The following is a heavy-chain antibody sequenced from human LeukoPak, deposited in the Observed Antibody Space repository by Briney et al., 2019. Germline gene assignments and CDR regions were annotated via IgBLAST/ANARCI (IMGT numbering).Heavy chain of an antibody. CDR1: GFTFSSYG. J-gene: IGHJ4*02. Sequence: GGSLRLSCAASGFTFSSYGMHWVRQAPGEGLEWVAFIRYDGSNKYYADSVKGRFTISRDNSKNTLYLQMNSLRAEDTAVYYCARVSRGPHPYYYDSSGYMDYWGQGTLVTVSS. V-gene: IGHV3-30*02. CDR3: ARVSRGPHPYYYDSSGYMDY. CDR2: IRYDGSNK. D-gene: IGHD3-22*01.